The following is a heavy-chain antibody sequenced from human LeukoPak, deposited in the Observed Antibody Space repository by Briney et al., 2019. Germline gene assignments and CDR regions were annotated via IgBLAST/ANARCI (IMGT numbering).Heavy chain of an antibody. V-gene: IGHV3-74*01. Sequence: GGSLRLSCAASGFTFSSYWMHWVRQTPGKGLVWVSRISGDARSTTYADSVKGRFTISRDNAKNMLYLQMNSLGAEDTAVYYCLGTASFPNWGQGTLVTVSS. CDR2: ISGDARST. J-gene: IGHJ4*02. D-gene: IGHD2/OR15-2a*01. CDR1: GFTFSSYW. CDR3: LGTASFPN.